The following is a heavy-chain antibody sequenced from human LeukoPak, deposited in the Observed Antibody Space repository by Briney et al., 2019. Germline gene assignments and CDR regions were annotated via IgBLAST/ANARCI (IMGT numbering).Heavy chain of an antibody. V-gene: IGHV3-11*04. CDR1: GFTFSDYF. D-gene: IGHD5-12*01. CDR3: ARAGGYASSWAY. J-gene: IGHJ4*02. Sequence: GRSLRLSCAASGFTFSDYFFSWVRQAPGKGPEWVSYISSRGDIIHYADAVKGRFTISRDNAKNSLDLQMNSLRGEDTAVYYCARAGGYASSWAYWGQGTLVTVSS. CDR2: ISSRGDII.